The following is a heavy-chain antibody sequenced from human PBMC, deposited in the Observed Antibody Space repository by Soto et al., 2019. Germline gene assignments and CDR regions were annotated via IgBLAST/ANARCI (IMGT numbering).Heavy chain of an antibody. CDR3: ARAQHIVVVTAISLWYFDL. Sequence: SETLSLTCTVSGGSISSSSYYWGWIRQPPGKGLEWIGNIYYSGSTYYNPSLKSRVTISVDTSKNQFSLKLSSVTAADTAVYYCARAQHIVVVTAISLWYFDLWGRGTLVTVSS. J-gene: IGHJ2*01. D-gene: IGHD2-21*02. CDR1: GGSISSSSYY. CDR2: IYYSGST. V-gene: IGHV4-39*07.